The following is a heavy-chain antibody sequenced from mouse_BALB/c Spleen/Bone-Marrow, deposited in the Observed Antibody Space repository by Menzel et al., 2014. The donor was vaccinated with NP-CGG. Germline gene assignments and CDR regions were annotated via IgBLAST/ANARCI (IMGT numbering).Heavy chain of an antibody. CDR1: GFSLTSYG. Sequence: VNLVESGPGLVAPSQSLSITCTVSGFSLTSYGVHWVRQPPRKGLEWLGVIWAGGSTSYNSALMSRLSINQDNSKSQVFLKLNSLQTDDTATYYCAREGRGYYGSSGAAMDYWGQGTSVTVSS. J-gene: IGHJ4*01. D-gene: IGHD1-1*01. V-gene: IGHV2-9*02. CDR2: IWAGGST. CDR3: AREGRGYYGSSGAAMDY.